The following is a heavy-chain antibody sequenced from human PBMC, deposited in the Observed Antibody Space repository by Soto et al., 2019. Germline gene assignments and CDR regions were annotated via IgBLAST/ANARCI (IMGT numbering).Heavy chain of an antibody. J-gene: IGHJ6*02. V-gene: IGHV3-30-3*01. CDR2: TSHDGTNK. CDR1: GFTFSNYA. CDR3: ARDLSIAAAVPPITYYYYGMDV. Sequence: ESGGGVVQPGRSLRLSCAASGFTFSNYAMHWVRQAPGKGLAWVAVTSHDGTNKYYADSVKGRFTISRDNSKNTLYLQMNSLRAEDTAVYYCARDLSIAAAVPPITYYYYGMDVWGQGTTVTVSS. D-gene: IGHD6-13*01.